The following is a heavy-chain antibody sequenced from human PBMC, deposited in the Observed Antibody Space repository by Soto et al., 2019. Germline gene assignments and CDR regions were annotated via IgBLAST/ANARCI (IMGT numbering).Heavy chain of an antibody. V-gene: IGHV3-30-3*01. CDR1: GFTFSSYD. Sequence: QVQLVESGGGVVQPGRSLRLSCAASGFTFSSYDIHWVRQAPGKGLEWVAAISYDGGIRNYADSVKGRFTSSRDNPKSTLHLQINSLRAEDTAVYYCARGTNSGWYYFDSWGQGTLVTVSS. J-gene: IGHJ4*02. CDR3: ARGTNSGWYYFDS. CDR2: ISYDGGIR. D-gene: IGHD6-19*01.